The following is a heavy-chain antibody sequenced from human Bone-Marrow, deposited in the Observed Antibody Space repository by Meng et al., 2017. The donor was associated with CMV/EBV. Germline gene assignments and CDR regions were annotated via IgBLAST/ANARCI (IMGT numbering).Heavy chain of an antibody. J-gene: IGHJ3*02. CDR3: ARVHATTWWFGNHDAFDI. D-gene: IGHD3-10*01. V-gene: IGHV5-51*01. CDR2: IYPGDSDT. CDR1: GYSFTSYW. Sequence: GESLKISCKGSGYSFTSYWIGWVRQMPGKGLEWMGIIYPGDSDTRYSPSFQGQVTISADKSISTAYLQWSSLKASDTAVYYCARVHATTWWFGNHDAFDIWGQGTMVTVSS.